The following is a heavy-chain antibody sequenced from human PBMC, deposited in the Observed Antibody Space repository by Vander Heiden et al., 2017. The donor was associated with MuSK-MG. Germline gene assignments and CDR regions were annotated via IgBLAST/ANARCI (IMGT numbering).Heavy chain of an antibody. CDR2: NDHAGSP. J-gene: IGHJ4*02. V-gene: IGHV4-39*01. Sequence: QLQLKESGPGLVKPSETLSPTCTVSDDSISSTNHYWAWIRQPPGKGREWVAKNDHAGSPFYNPSVKSRVTISIDTSRRQFSLQLTSLTAADTAVYYCARRLYYDVLTGYHYYFDSWGQGALVTVSS. CDR3: ARRLYYDVLTGYHYYFDS. D-gene: IGHD3-9*01. CDR1: DDSISSTNHY.